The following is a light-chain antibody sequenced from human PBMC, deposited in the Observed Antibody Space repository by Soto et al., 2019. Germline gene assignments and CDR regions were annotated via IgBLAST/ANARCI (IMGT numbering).Light chain of an antibody. J-gene: IGKJ1*01. CDR3: QQYGSSPWT. V-gene: IGKV3-20*01. CDR2: GAS. Sequence: IVLTQSPGTQSLSPGERATLSCRASQSVRSSYLAWYQQNPGQAPRLLISGASSRATGIPDRFSGSGSGTDFTLTISGLEPEDFAVYYCQQYGSSPWTFGQGTKVDIK. CDR1: QSVRSSY.